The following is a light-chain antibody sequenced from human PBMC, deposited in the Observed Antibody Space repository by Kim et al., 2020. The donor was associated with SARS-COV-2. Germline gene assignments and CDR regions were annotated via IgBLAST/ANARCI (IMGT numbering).Light chain of an antibody. V-gene: IGKV3D-15*01. Sequence: EIVMTQSPATLSVSPGERATLSCRASQSVSSNLAWYQQKPGQAPRLLIYGASTRATGIPARFSGSGSGTEFTLTISSLQSEDFAVYYYQQYNIGTPFITFGQGTRLEIK. CDR2: GAS. CDR1: QSVSSN. J-gene: IGKJ5*01. CDR3: QQYNIGTPFIT.